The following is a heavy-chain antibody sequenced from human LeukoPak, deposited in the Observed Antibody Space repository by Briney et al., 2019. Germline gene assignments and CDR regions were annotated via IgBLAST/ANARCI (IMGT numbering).Heavy chain of an antibody. D-gene: IGHD2-15*01. CDR3: ARGVAWVHEFDY. Sequence: GRSLRLSCAASGFTLSSYAIHWVRQAPGKGLEWVAVISYDGHNKYYADSVKGRFTISRDNSQNTVDLQMNSLRPEDTAVYYCARGVAWVHEFDYWGQGTLVTVSS. V-gene: IGHV3-30-3*01. CDR1: GFTLSSYA. CDR2: ISYDGHNK. J-gene: IGHJ4*02.